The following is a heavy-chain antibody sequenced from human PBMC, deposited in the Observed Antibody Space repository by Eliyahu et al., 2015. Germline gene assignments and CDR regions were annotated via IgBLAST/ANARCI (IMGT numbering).Heavy chain of an antibody. D-gene: IGHD3-10*01. J-gene: IGHJ4*02. V-gene: IGHV3-15*01. CDR3: TTVGDYYGSGSYYLTQEYGLN. Sequence: AAPVKGRFTISRDDSKNTLYLQMNSLKTEDTAVYYCTTVGDYYGSGSYYLTQEYGLNWGQGTLVTVSS.